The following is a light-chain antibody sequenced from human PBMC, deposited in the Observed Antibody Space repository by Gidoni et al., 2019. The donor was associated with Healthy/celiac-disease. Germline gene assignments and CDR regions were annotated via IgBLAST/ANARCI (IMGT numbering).Light chain of an antibody. CDR3: QAWDSSTVV. CDR2: QDS. CDR1: NLGDKY. V-gene: IGLV3-1*01. Sequence: SYELTHPPPVSVSPGQTASITCSGDNLGDKYACWYQQKPGQSPVLVIYQDSKRPSGIPERFSGSNSGNTATLTISGTQAMDEADYYCQAWDSSTVVFGGGTKLTVL. J-gene: IGLJ2*01.